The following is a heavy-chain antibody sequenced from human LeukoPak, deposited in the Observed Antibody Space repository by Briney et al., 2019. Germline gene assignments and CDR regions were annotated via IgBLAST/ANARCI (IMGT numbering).Heavy chain of an antibody. CDR1: GYKFTGYY. CDR3: ARHPGKVTNDWYFDL. V-gene: IGHV1-2*02. J-gene: IGHJ2*01. CDR2: INPNSGDS. Sequence: ASVKVSCRASGYKFTGYYMHWVRQAPGQGLEWMGWINPNSGDSHHAQKFQGRVTMTRDTSISTAYMELSRLSSDDTAVYYCARHPGKVTNDWYFDLWGRGTLVTVSS. D-gene: IGHD4-23*01.